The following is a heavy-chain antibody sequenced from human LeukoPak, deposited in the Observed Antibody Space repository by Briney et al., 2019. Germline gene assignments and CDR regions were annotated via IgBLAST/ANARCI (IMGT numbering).Heavy chain of an antibody. V-gene: IGHV4-59*01. D-gene: IGHD6-19*01. Sequence: SETLFLTCTVSGGSISSYYWSWIRQPPGKGLEWIGYIYHSGSTNYNPSLKSRATISVDTSKNQFSLKLSSVTAADTAVYYCAREHGSGGYYYCMDVWGKGTTVTVSS. J-gene: IGHJ6*03. CDR1: GGSISSYY. CDR3: AREHGSGGYYYCMDV. CDR2: IYHSGST.